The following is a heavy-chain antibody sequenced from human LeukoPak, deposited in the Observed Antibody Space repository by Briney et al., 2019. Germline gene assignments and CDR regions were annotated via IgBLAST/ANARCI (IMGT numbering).Heavy chain of an antibody. CDR2: INHGGST. J-gene: IGHJ4*02. CDR3: ARGHQAPYYDFWSGYYPRGVFDY. V-gene: IGHV4-34*01. D-gene: IGHD3-3*01. Sequence: IPSETLSLTCAVYGGSFSGYYWSWIRQPPGKGLEWIGEINHGGSTNYNPSLKSRVTISVDTSKNQFSLKLSSVTAADTAVYYCARGHQAPYYDFWSGYYPRGVFDYWGQGTLVTVSS. CDR1: GGSFSGYY.